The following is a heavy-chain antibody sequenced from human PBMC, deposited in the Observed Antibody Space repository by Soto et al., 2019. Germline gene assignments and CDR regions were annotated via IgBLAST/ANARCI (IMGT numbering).Heavy chain of an antibody. V-gene: IGHV3-30-3*01. J-gene: IGHJ4*02. D-gene: IGHD2-15*01. Sequence: QVQLVESGGGVVQPGRSLRLSCAASGFNFSNDAMHWVRQAPGKGLEWVAFISYDGSNKYYRDSVKGRFTISRDYSKHTLYLQMNSLRAEDTAVYYCARDPPGYCSGGSCYGFDYWGRGTLVTVSS. CDR1: GFNFSNDA. CDR2: ISYDGSNK. CDR3: ARDPPGYCSGGSCYGFDY.